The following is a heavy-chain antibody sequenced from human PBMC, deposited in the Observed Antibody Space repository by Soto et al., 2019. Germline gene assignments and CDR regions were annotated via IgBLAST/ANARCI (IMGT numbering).Heavy chain of an antibody. D-gene: IGHD4-17*01. V-gene: IGHV1-69*06. Sequence: QVQLVQSGAEVKKPGSSVKVSCKASGGTFSSYAISWVRQAPGQGLEWVGGIIPIFGTANYAQKFQGRVTITADKSTSTAYMELSCLRSEDTAVYYCARDRITTVVVPDAFDIWGQGTMVTVSS. CDR3: ARDRITTVVVPDAFDI. J-gene: IGHJ3*02. CDR2: IIPIFGTA. CDR1: GGTFSSYA.